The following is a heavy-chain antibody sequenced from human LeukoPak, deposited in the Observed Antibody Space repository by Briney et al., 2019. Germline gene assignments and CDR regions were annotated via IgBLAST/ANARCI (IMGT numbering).Heavy chain of an antibody. CDR1: GFTFSSFW. D-gene: IGHD5-12*01. Sequence: PGGSLRLSCAASGFTFSSFWMSWVRQAPGKGLEWVANIKQDGSEKYYVDSMKGRFTISRDNAKNSLYLQMNSLRVEDTAVYYCARDGSAGLRRENLDYWGQGTLVTVSS. V-gene: IGHV3-7*01. CDR2: IKQDGSEK. CDR3: ARDGSAGLRRENLDY. J-gene: IGHJ4*02.